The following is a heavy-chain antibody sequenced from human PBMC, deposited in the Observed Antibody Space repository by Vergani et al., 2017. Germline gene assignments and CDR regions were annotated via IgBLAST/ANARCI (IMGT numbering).Heavy chain of an antibody. J-gene: IGHJ4*02. CDR3: ARDSFVY. CDR1: GFTFSSYG. CDR2: IWYDGSNK. Sequence: QVQLVESGGGVVQPGRSLRLSCAASGFTFSSYGMHWVRQAPGKGLEWVAVIWYDGSNKYYADSVKGRFTISRDNCKNTLYLQLNSLRAEDTAVYYCARDSFVYWGQGTLVTVSS. V-gene: IGHV3-33*08.